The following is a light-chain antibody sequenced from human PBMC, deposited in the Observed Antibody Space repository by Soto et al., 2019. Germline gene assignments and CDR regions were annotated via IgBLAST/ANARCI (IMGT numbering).Light chain of an antibody. Sequence: EIVLTQSPGTLSLSPGERATLSCRASQSVSRNSLAWYQQKPGQAPRLLIYGASSRATGIPDRFSGSGSGTDFHLTISRLEPEYFAVFYCQQYGSSLYTFGQGTKLEIK. CDR2: GAS. J-gene: IGKJ2*01. CDR1: QSVSRNS. V-gene: IGKV3-20*01. CDR3: QQYGSSLYT.